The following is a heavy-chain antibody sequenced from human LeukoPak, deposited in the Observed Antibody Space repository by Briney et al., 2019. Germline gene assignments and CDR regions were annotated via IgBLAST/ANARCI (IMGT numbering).Heavy chain of an antibody. CDR1: GGSISSYY. J-gene: IGHJ2*01. V-gene: IGHV4-59*01. CDR2: IYYSGST. Sequence: SETLSLTCTVSGGSISSYYWSWSRQPPGKGLEWIGYIYYSGSTNYNPSLKSRVTISVDTSKNQFSLKLSSVTAADTAVYYCASYRDGYNKVGRFWYFDLWGRGTLVTVSS. D-gene: IGHD5-24*01. CDR3: ASYRDGYNKVGRFWYFDL.